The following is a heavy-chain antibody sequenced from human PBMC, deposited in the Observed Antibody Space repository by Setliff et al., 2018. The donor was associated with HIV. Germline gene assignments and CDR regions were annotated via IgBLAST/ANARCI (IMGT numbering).Heavy chain of an antibody. V-gene: IGHV4-4*02. J-gene: IGHJ3*01. CDR2: IYHSGNT. CDR1: GGSISSGNW. CDR3: ARLMVGATGRYAFDV. Sequence: SETLSLTCTVSGGSISSGNWWSWLRQPPGKGLEWIGKIYHSGNTDSNPSLKSRVTISIDKAKSQVSLRLNTVTAADTAVYFCARLMVGATGRYAFDVWGQGTLVTVSS. D-gene: IGHD1-26*01.